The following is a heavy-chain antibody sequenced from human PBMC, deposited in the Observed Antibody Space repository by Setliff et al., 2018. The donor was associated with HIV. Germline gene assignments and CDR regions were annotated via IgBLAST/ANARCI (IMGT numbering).Heavy chain of an antibody. Sequence: SETLSLTCTVSGGSISSYYWSWIRQPAGKRLEFIGRISAAGTINYNPSLRSRVTLSVDTSENQFSLTVNSVTAADTTMYFCARDEGRATGSWWDQSASWYLNYWGHGILVTVSS. V-gene: IGHV4-4*07. CDR1: GGSISSYY. CDR3: ARDEGRATGSWWDQSASWYLNY. CDR2: ISAAGTI. J-gene: IGHJ4*01. D-gene: IGHD6-13*01.